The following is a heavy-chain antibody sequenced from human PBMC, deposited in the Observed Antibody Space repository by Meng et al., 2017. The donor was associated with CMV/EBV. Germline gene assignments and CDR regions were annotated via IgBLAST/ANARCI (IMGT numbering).Heavy chain of an antibody. Sequence: QAQLQESGPVLVNPSQTLSLTCTVSGGSISSGDYYWSWIRQPPGKGLEWIGYIYYSGSTYYNPSLKSRVTISVDTSKNQFSLKLSSVTAADTAVYYCAREGSSSSYWYFDLWGRGTLVTVSS. D-gene: IGHD6-13*01. V-gene: IGHV4-30-4*08. CDR2: IYYSGST. J-gene: IGHJ2*01. CDR1: GGSISSGDYY. CDR3: AREGSSSSYWYFDL.